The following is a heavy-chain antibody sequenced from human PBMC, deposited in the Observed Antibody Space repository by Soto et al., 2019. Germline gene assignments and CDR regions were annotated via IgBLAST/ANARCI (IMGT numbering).Heavy chain of an antibody. CDR3: AREHPYSRSWYAYYGMDV. CDR2: ISAYNGNT. J-gene: IGHJ6*02. CDR1: GYTFTSYG. D-gene: IGHD6-13*01. V-gene: IGHV1-18*04. Sequence: ASVKVSCKASGYTFTSYGISWVRQAPGQGLEWMGWISAYNGNTNYAQKLQGRVTMTTDTSTSTAYMELRSLRSDDTAVYYCAREHPYSRSWYAYYGMDVWGQGTTVTVYS.